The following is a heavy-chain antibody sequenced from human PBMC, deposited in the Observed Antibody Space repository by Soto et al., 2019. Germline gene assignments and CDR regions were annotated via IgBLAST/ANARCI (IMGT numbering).Heavy chain of an antibody. CDR2: LYWDDDR. D-gene: IGHD1-1*01. CDR1: GFSLSTSGVG. CDR3: AHYTTNAHVDV. V-gene: IGHV2-5*02. Sequence: QITLKESRPALVEPTQTLTLTCTFSGFSLSTSGVGVGWVRQPPGKALEWLALLYWDDDRRYNPSLNNRLTITKDTSKNQVVLTMTNMGPVDTGTYYCAHYTTNAHVDVWGTGTTVTVSS. J-gene: IGHJ6*04.